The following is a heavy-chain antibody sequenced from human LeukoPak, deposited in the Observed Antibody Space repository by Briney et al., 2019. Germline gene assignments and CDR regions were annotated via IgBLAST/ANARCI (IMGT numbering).Heavy chain of an antibody. CDR1: GFGFTNYW. CDR2: IHDSDT. V-gene: IGHV5-51*01. D-gene: IGHD3-10*01. Sequence: GESLKISCKGSGFGFTNYWIGWVRQMPGKGLEWMGIIHDSDTVYSPSFQGQVIMSADKSISTAYLQWSSLKASDTAMYYCAREGSYFGSSTHDYWGQGTLVTVSS. J-gene: IGHJ4*02. CDR3: AREGSYFGSSTHDY.